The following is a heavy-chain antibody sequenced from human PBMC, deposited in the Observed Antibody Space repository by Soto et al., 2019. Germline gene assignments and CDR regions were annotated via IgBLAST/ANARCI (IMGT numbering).Heavy chain of an antibody. D-gene: IGHD2-15*01. J-gene: IGHJ4*02. CDR1: GGTFSSYT. V-gene: IGHV1-69*02. CDR2: IIPILGIA. CDR3: ARGGGGNYADY. Sequence: QVQLVQSGAEVKKPGSSVKVSCKASGGTFSSYTISWVRQAHGQGLEWMGRIIPILGIANYAQKFQGRVTITADKSTSTAYMELSSLRSEDTAVYYCARGGGGNYADYWGQGTLVTVSS.